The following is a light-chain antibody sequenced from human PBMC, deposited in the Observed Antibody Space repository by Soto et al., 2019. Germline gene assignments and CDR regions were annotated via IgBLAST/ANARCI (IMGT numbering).Light chain of an antibody. CDR3: CSYAGSYTFV. CDR1: RSSIGSNT. J-gene: IGLJ2*01. V-gene: IGLV1-44*01. CDR2: SNN. Sequence: QSVLTQPPSASGTPGQRVTISCSGSRSSIGSNTVNWYQHLPGMAPKLLIYSNNHRPSGVPDRFSGSKSGNTASLTISGLQAEDEADYYCCSYAGSYTFVFGGGTKLTVL.